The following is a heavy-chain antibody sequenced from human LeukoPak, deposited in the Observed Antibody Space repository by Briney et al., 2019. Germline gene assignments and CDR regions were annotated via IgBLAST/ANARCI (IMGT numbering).Heavy chain of an antibody. J-gene: IGHJ4*02. D-gene: IGHD6-19*01. V-gene: IGHV5-51*01. CDR1: GYSFTSYW. CDR2: IYPGDSDT. CDR3: AREAVADTGDY. Sequence: GESLKISCKGFGYSFTSYWIGWVRQMPGKGLEWMGIIYPGDSDTRYSPSFQGQVTISADKSISTASLQWSSLKAPDTAMYYCAREAVADTGDYWGQGTLVTVSS.